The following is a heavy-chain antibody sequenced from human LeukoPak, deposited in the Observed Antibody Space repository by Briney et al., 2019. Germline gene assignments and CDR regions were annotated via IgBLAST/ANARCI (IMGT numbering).Heavy chain of an antibody. CDR3: ARAQSDSSGYYYVGDY. CDR2: TRKKAKGYTT. D-gene: IGHD3-22*01. V-gene: IGHV3-72*01. CDR1: GFTLSDYY. J-gene: IGHJ4*02. Sequence: GGSLRLSCAASGFTLSDYYMYWVRQAPGQGLEWVARTRKKAKGYTTEYAASVKGRFTISRDDSKNSVDLQMNSLITEDTAVYYCARAQSDSSGYYYVGDYWGQGTLVTVSS.